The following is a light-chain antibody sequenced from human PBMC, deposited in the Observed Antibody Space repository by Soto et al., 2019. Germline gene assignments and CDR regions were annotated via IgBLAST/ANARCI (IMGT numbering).Light chain of an antibody. CDR2: GAS. CDR1: QSVSSSF. Sequence: EIVLTQSPGTLSLSPGERATLCCRASQSVSSSFLAWYQQKPGQAPRLLISGASSRATGIPDRFSGSGSGTDFTLTISRLEPEDFAVYYCHHYGTSWTFGQGTKVEI. V-gene: IGKV3-20*01. J-gene: IGKJ1*01. CDR3: HHYGTSWT.